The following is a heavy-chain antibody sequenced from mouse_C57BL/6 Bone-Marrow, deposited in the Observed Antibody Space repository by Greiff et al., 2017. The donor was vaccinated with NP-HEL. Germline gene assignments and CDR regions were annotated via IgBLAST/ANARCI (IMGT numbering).Heavy chain of an antibody. CDR3: ARGDPGTWFAY. V-gene: IGHV5-4*01. Sequence: EVQLVESGGGLVKPGGSLKLSCAASGFTFSSYAMSWVRQTPEKRLEWVATISDGGSYTYYPDNVKGRSTFSRDNAKNNLYLQMSHLKSEDTAMYDCARGDPGTWFAYWGQGTLVTVSA. CDR2: ISDGGSYT. J-gene: IGHJ3*01. CDR1: GFTFSSYA.